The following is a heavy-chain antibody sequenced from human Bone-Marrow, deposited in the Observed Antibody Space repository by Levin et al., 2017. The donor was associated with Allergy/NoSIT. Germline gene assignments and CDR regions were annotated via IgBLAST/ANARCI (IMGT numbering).Heavy chain of an antibody. CDR1: GFTFGSFS. D-gene: IGHD2-21*01. J-gene: IGHJ4*02. CDR3: ARGDEFRGPDF. CDR2: IDSRGSNT. Sequence: GESLKISCAASGFTFGSFSIHWVRQAPGKGLVWISTIDSRGSNTNYAASVKGRFTASRDNAKNTVFLQMKNLRAEDSALYYCARGDEFRGPDFWGQGTLVTVSS. V-gene: IGHV3-74*01.